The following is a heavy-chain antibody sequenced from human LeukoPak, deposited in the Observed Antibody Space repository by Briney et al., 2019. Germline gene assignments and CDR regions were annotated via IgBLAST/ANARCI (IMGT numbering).Heavy chain of an antibody. CDR3: ARALRTGAVFN. CDR2: ISSSGSTI. J-gene: IGHJ4*02. CDR1: GFTFSSYA. D-gene: IGHD7-27*01. V-gene: IGHV3-48*04. Sequence: GRSLRLSCAASGFTFSSYAMHWVRQAPGKGLEWVSYISSSGSTIYYADSVKGRFTISRDNAKNSLYLQMNSLRAEDTAVYYCARALRTGAVFNWGQGTLVTVSS.